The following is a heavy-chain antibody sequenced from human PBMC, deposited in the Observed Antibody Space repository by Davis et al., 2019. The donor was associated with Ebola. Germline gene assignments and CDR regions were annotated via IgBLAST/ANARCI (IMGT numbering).Heavy chain of an antibody. CDR3: AGGYCSGGSCYSRTYYYYGMDV. CDR1: GFTFSSYW. CDR2: IYSGGST. Sequence: GGSLRLSCAASGFTFSSYWMSWVRQAPGKGLEWVSVIYSGGSTYYADSVKARFTISSENSKNTLYLQMNSLRTEDTAVYYCAGGYCSGGSCYSRTYYYYGMDVWGQGTTVTVSS. J-gene: IGHJ6*02. V-gene: IGHV3-66*01. D-gene: IGHD2-15*01.